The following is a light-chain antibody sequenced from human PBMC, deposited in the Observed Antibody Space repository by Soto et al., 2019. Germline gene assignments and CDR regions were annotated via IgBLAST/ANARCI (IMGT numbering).Light chain of an antibody. J-gene: IGKJ1*01. CDR2: HAS. CDR3: QQYGSSPPWT. Sequence: EIVLTQSPATLSLSPGERATLSCGASQSVSSSCLAWYQQQPGLAPRLLIYHASSSATGIPDRFSVSGSGTDFTLTITRLEAEDFAVYYFQQYGSSPPWTFGQGTKLDIK. CDR1: QSVSSSC. V-gene: IGKV3D-20*01.